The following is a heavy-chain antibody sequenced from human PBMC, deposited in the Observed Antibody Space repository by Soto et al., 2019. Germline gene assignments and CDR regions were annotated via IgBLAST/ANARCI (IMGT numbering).Heavy chain of an antibody. J-gene: IGHJ4*02. CDR1: GFTFTSSA. CDR2: IAVGSGYT. D-gene: IGHD6-13*01. V-gene: IGHV1-58*01. CDR3: AADSTAWQQLVPSDY. Sequence: SVKVSCKASGFTFTSSAFQWVRQTRGQHLEWIGWIAVGSGYTNYEQRFQDRVTLSSDMSTSTTYMQLSRLRSEDTAIYYCAADSTAWQQLVPSDYWGQGTLVTVSS.